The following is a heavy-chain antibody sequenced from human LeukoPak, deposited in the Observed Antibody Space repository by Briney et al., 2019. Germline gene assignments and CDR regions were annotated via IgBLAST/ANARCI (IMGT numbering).Heavy chain of an antibody. CDR1: GFTFSNYA. CDR2: TSYDATVR. Sequence: GGSLRLSCAASGFTFSNYAMHWVRQAPGRGLEWVAVTSYDATVRYYADSAKGRFTISRDNSKNSLYLQMNSLRAEDTAVYYCARRRSSSWFPLYYYGMDVWGQGTTVTVSS. V-gene: IGHV3-30*03. D-gene: IGHD6-13*01. J-gene: IGHJ6*02. CDR3: ARRRSSSWFPLYYYGMDV.